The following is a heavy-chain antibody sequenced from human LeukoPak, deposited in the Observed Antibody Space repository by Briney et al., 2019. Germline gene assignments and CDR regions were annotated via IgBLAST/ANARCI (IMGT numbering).Heavy chain of an antibody. V-gene: IGHV4-59*12. J-gene: IGHJ4*02. D-gene: IGHD5-18*01. Sequence: SETLSLTCTVSGGSISSYYWSWIRQPPGKGLEWIGYIYYSGSTNYNPSLKSRVTISVDTSKNQFSLKLSSVTAADTAVYYCARGPGYGQANFDYWGQGTLVTVSS. CDR2: IYYSGST. CDR1: GGSISSYY. CDR3: ARGPGYGQANFDY.